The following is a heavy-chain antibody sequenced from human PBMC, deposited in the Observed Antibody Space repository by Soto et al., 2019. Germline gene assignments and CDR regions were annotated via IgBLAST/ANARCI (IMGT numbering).Heavy chain of an antibody. J-gene: IGHJ3*02. CDR3: ARGSRGTVDAFDI. CDR2: IYYSGST. D-gene: IGHD3-16*01. V-gene: IGHV4-30-4*01. Sequence: TLSLTCTVSGGSISSGDYYWSWIRQPPGKGLEWIGYIYYSGSTYYNPSLKSRVTISVDTSKNQFSLKLSSVTAADTAVYYCARGSRGTVDAFDIWGQGTMVTVSS. CDR1: GGSISSGDYY.